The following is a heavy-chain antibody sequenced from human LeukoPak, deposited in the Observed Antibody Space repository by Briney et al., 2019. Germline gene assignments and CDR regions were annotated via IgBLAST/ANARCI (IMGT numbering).Heavy chain of an antibody. Sequence: GGSLRLSCAASEFTFNHHWMSWVRHVPGKGLGWVANIKEDGSVKYYVDSVKGRFTISRDNAKNSLFLQMNSLRVEDTVVYYCARARGFDYWGQGALVTVSS. V-gene: IGHV3-7*01. CDR1: EFTFNHHW. CDR3: ARARGFDY. CDR2: IKEDGSVK. J-gene: IGHJ4*02.